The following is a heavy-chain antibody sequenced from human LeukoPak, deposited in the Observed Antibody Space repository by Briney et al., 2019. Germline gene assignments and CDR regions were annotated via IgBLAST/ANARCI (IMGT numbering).Heavy chain of an antibody. CDR3: AKVQTGRGSYSRYYQYGMDV. V-gene: IGHV3-30-3*01. J-gene: IGHJ6*02. Sequence: GGSLRLSCAASGFTFSSYAMHWVRQAPGKGLEWVAVISYDGSNKYYADSVKGRFTISRDNSKNTLYLQMNSLRAEDTAVYYCAKVQTGRGSYSRYYQYGMDVWGQGTTVTVSS. CDR2: ISYDGSNK. D-gene: IGHD1-26*01. CDR1: GFTFSSYA.